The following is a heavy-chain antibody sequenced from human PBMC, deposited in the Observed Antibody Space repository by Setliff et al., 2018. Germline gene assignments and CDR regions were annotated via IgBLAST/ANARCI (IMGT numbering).Heavy chain of an antibody. J-gene: IGHJ5*02. V-gene: IGHV3-7*03. CDR3: ARDAAYFDILTGTNYLDP. Sequence: PGGSLRLSCVASGLIFSNNWMSWVRQAPGKGLEWVTNINKDGSERNYVDSVKGRFTISRDNAKNSVYLQMNSLRTEDTGVYYCARDAAYFDILTGTNYLDPWGQGTLVTVSS. CDR2: INKDGSER. CDR1: GLIFSNNW. D-gene: IGHD3-9*01.